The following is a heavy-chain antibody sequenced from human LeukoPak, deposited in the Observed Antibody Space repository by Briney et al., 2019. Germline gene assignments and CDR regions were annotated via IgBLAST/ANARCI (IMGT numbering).Heavy chain of an antibody. J-gene: IGHJ6*03. CDR2: INHSGST. D-gene: IGHD4-11*01. Sequence: SETLSLTCAVYGVSFSVYYWSWIRQPPGKGLEWIGEINHSGSTNYNPSLKSRVTISVDTSKNQFSLKLSSVTAADTAVYYCARSWAVTTHYYYYMDVWGKGTTVTVSS. CDR3: ARSWAVTTHYYYYMDV. V-gene: IGHV4-34*01. CDR1: GVSFSVYY.